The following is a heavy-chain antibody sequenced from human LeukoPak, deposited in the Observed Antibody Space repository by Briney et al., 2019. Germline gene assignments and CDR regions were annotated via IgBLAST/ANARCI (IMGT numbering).Heavy chain of an antibody. D-gene: IGHD5-18*01. V-gene: IGHV4-59*01. J-gene: IGHJ4*02. Sequence: SETLSLTCTVSGGSISSDYWSWIRQPPGKGLEWIGYIHYTGSINYNPSLRSRVTISIDTSKNQFSLKLSSVTAADTAIYYCARDRLGLPVDYWGKGTLVTVSS. CDR2: IHYTGSI. CDR1: GGSISSDY. CDR3: ARDRLGLPVDY.